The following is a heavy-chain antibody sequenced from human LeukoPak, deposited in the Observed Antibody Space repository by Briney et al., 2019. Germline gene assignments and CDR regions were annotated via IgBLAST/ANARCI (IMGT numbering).Heavy chain of an antibody. D-gene: IGHD3-10*01. J-gene: IGHJ4*02. CDR2: INWDDDK. Sequence: SGPTLVNPTQTLTLTCTFSGFSLSTSGMRVSWIRQPPGKALEWLARINWDDDKFNSTSLKTRLTISKDTSKNQVVLTMTNMDPVDTATYYCARSRARLLWFGEQFDYWGQGTLVTVSS. CDR3: ARSRARLLWFGEQFDY. V-gene: IGHV2-70*04. CDR1: GFSLSTSGMR.